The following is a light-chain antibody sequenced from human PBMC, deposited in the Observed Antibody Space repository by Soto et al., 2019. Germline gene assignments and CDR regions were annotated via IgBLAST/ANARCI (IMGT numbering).Light chain of an antibody. CDR3: QQYYSFPYT. V-gene: IGKV1-8*01. CDR1: QGISSY. Sequence: AIQMTQSPSSLSASVGDRVTITCRASQGISSYLAWYQQKPGKAPELLIYAASTLQSGVPSRFSGSGSGTDFTLTISCLQSEDFATYYCQQYYSFPYTFGQGTKLEIK. CDR2: AAS. J-gene: IGKJ2*01.